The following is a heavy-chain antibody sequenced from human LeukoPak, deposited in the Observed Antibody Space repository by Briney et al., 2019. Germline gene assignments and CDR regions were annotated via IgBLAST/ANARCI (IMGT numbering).Heavy chain of an antibody. J-gene: IGHJ6*02. CDR1: GGSISSYY. CDR2: IYYSGST. V-gene: IGHV4-59*01. D-gene: IGHD2-2*01. CDR3: AGDKCSSTSCSNEGYYYYGMDV. Sequence: SETLSLTCTVSGGSISSYYWSWIRQPPGKGLEWIGYIYYSGSTNYNPSLKSRVTISVDTSKNQFSLKLSSVTAADTAVYYCAGDKCSSTSCSNEGYYYYGMDVWGQGTTVTVSS.